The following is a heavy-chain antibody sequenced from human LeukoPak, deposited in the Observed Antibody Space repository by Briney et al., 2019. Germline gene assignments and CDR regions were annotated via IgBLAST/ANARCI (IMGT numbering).Heavy chain of an antibody. CDR3: ARDNYFDSSGYYYV. Sequence: GGSLRLSCAASGFTFSSYGMHWVRQAPGKGLEWVSGISWNSGSIGYADSVKGRFTISRDNAKNSLYLQMNSLRAEDTAVYYCARDNYFDSSGYYYVWGQGTLVTVSS. CDR2: ISWNSGSI. J-gene: IGHJ4*02. D-gene: IGHD3-22*01. V-gene: IGHV3-9*01. CDR1: GFTFSSYG.